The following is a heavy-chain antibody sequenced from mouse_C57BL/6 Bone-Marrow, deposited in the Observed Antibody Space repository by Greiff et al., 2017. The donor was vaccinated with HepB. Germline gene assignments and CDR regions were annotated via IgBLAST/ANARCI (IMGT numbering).Heavy chain of an antibody. CDR2: IYPGNSDP. D-gene: IGHD1-1*01. CDR3: RGSSYYWYFDV. Sequence: VQLQQSGPVLARPGASVKMSCKTSGYKFTSYWMHWVKQRPGQGLEWIGAIYPGNSDPSYNQKFKGKAKLTAVTSASTAYMELSSLTNEDSAVYYCRGSSYYWYFDVWGTGTTVTVSS. J-gene: IGHJ1*03. V-gene: IGHV1-5*01. CDR1: GYKFTSYW.